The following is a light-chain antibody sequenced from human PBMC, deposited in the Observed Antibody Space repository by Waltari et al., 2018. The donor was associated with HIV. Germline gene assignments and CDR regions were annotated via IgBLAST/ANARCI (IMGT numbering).Light chain of an antibody. CDR3: MQATHWPPGWT. CDR2: RVS. CDR1: ESLVHSDGNTY. Sequence: DVVMTQSPLSLSVSLGQPASISCRSSESLVHSDGNTYLNWFLQRPGQSPRRLMYRVSNRDSGVPDRFSGRGSGSDFTLKITRIEAEDVGVYYCMQATHWPPGWTFGQGTKVEIK. J-gene: IGKJ1*01. V-gene: IGKV2-30*02.